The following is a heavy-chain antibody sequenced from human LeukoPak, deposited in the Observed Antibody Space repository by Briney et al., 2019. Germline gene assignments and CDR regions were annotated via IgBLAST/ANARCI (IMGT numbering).Heavy chain of an antibody. CDR1: GGSISSSSYY. J-gene: IGHJ4*02. CDR2: IYYSGST. CDR3: ARRSEGSSGWSYFDY. V-gene: IGHV4-39*01. D-gene: IGHD6-19*01. Sequence: SETLSLTGTVSGGSISSSSYYWGWIRQPPGKGLEWIGSIYYSGSTYYNPSLKSRVTISVDTSKNQFSLKLCSVTAADTAAYYCARRSEGSSGWSYFDYWGQGTLVTVSS.